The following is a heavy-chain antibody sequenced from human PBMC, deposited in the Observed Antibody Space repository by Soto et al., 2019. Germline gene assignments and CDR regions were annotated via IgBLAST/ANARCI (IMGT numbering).Heavy chain of an antibody. V-gene: IGHV2-26*01. J-gene: IGHJ4*02. Sequence: QVTLKESGPVLVKPTEPLTLTCTVSGFSLSNARMGVSWIRQPPGKALEWLAHIFSNDEKSYSTSLKSRLTISKDTSKSQVVLTMTNMDPVDTATYYCARMGDFWSGTYYFDYWGQGTLVTVSS. CDR1: GFSLSNARMG. CDR3: ARMGDFWSGTYYFDY. CDR2: IFSNDEK. D-gene: IGHD3-3*01.